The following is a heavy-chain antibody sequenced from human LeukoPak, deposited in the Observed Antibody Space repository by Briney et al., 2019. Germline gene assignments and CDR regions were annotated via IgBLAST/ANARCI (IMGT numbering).Heavy chain of an antibody. J-gene: IGHJ5*02. V-gene: IGHV3-30*02. CDR3: AKDLVGYQLSMNWFDP. CDR2: IRYDGSNK. D-gene: IGHD2-2*01. Sequence: AGGSLRLSCAASGFTFSSYGMHWVRQAPGKGLEWVAFIRYDGSNKYYADSVKGRFTISRDNSKNTLYLQMNSLRAEDTAVYYCAKDLVGYQLSMNWFDPWGQGTLVIVSS. CDR1: GFTFSSYG.